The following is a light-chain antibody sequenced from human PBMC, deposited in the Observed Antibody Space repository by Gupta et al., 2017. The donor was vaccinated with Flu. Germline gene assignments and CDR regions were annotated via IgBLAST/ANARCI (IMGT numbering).Light chain of an antibody. CDR3: QQYDSTPLT. Sequence: SLGERATINCKSSQSVLYSSNNKNYLAWYQQKPGQPPKLLIYWASTRESGVPDRFSGSGSGTDFTLTINSLQAEDMAVYYCQQYDSTPLTFGPGTKVDIK. CDR1: QSVLYSSNNKNY. V-gene: IGKV4-1*01. J-gene: IGKJ3*01. CDR2: WAS.